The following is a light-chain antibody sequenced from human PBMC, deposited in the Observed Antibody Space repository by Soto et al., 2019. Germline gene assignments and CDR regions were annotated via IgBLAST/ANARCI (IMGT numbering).Light chain of an antibody. CDR2: SNN. V-gene: IGLV1-44*01. J-gene: IGLJ3*02. Sequence: QAVVTQPPSASGTPGQRVTISCSGSSANIGSNTVSWYQQLPGTAPKLLIHSNNQRPSGVPDRFSGSKSGTSASLAFSGLQSEDEADYYCATWDDSLNGLFGGGTKLTVL. CDR1: SANIGSNT. CDR3: ATWDDSLNGL.